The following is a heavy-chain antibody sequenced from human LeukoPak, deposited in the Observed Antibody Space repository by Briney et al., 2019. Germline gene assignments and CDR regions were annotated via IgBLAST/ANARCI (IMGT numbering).Heavy chain of an antibody. V-gene: IGHV4-34*01. CDR2: INHSGST. D-gene: IGHD5-18*01. J-gene: IGHJ4*02. CDR1: GGSFSGYY. CDR3: ARGRGYGPLGD. Sequence: PSETLSLTCAVYGGSFSGYYWSWIRQPPGKGLEWIGEINHSGSTNYNPSLKSRVTISVDTSKNQFSLKLSSVTAADTAVYYCARGRGYGPLGDWGQGTLVTVSS.